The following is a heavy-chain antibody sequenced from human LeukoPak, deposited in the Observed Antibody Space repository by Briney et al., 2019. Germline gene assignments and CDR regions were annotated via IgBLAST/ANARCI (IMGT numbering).Heavy chain of an antibody. V-gene: IGHV3-7*01. CDR3: AELGITMIGGV. Sequence: SGGSLRLSCAASGFTFDDHGMSWVRQAPGKGLEWVANIKQDGSEKYYVDSVKGRFTISRDNAKNSLYLQMNSLRAEDTAVYYCAELGITMIGGVWGKGTTVTISS. CDR1: GFTFDDHG. D-gene: IGHD3-10*02. J-gene: IGHJ6*04. CDR2: IKQDGSEK.